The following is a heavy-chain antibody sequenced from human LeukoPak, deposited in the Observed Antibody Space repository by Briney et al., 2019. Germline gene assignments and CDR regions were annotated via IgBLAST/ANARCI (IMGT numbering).Heavy chain of an antibody. Sequence: GESLKISCKGSGYIFTSYWIGWVRRMPGKGLEGMGIIYPGDSDTRYSPSFQGQVTISADKSISTAYLQWSSLKASDTAMYYCARQPLCSGGSCYSLEYWGQGTLVTVSS. D-gene: IGHD2-15*01. CDR3: ARQPLCSGGSCYSLEY. CDR2: IYPGDSDT. CDR1: GYIFTSYW. V-gene: IGHV5-51*01. J-gene: IGHJ4*02.